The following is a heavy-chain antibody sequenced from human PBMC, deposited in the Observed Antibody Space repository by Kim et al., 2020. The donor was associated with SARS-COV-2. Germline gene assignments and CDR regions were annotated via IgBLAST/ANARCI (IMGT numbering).Heavy chain of an antibody. V-gene: IGHV1-2*06. CDR1: GYTFTGYY. Sequence: ASVKVSCKASGYTFTGYYMHWVRQAPGQGLEWMGRINPNSGGTNYAQKFQGRVTMTRDTSISTAYMELSRLRSDDTAVYYCARDRRYCSGGSCYWGWFDPWGQGTLVTVSS. D-gene: IGHD2-15*01. CDR2: INPNSGGT. J-gene: IGHJ5*02. CDR3: ARDRRYCSGGSCYWGWFDP.